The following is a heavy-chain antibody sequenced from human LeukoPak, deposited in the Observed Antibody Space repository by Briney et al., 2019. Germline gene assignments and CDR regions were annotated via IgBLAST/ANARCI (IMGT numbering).Heavy chain of an antibody. CDR2: ISSSSSYT. Sequence: GGSLRLSCAASGFTFSDYYMSWIRQAPGKGLGWVSYISSSSSYTNYADSVKGRFTISRDNAKNSLYLQMNSLRAEDTAVYYCARALAVAGIDYWGQGTLVTVSS. J-gene: IGHJ4*02. CDR3: ARALAVAGIDY. V-gene: IGHV3-11*05. CDR1: GFTFSDYY. D-gene: IGHD6-19*01.